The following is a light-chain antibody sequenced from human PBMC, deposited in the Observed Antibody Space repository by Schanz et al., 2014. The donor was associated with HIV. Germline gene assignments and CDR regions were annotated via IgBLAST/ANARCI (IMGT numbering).Light chain of an antibody. V-gene: IGLV1-51*01. CDR1: TSNIGNNY. J-gene: IGLJ1*01. Sequence: SVLTQPPSVSAAPRQKVTISCSGSTSNIGNNYVSWYQQFPGTAPKLLIYDNNRRASGIPDRFSGSKSGTSASLAITGLQAEDEADYYCQSYDSSLSGSRVFGTGTKVTVL. CDR2: DNN. CDR3: QSYDSSLSGSRV.